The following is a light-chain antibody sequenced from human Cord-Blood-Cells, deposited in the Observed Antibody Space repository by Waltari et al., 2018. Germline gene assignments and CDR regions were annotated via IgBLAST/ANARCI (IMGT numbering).Light chain of an antibody. CDR2: AAS. CDR3: QQSYSTPWT. V-gene: IGKV1-39*01. Sequence: DIQMTQSPSSLSASVGDRVTITCRASQSISSYLNWYQQKPGKAPKLLIYAASSLQSGVPSRFSGSGSGTDFTLTISSLQPEDVATYYCQQSYSTPWTFVQGTKVEIK. J-gene: IGKJ1*01. CDR1: QSISSY.